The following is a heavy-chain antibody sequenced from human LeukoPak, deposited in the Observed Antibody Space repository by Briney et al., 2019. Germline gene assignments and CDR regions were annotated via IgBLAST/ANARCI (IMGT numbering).Heavy chain of an antibody. J-gene: IGHJ3*02. CDR3: ARLLRYPKDDAFDI. CDR1: GYSFTRFG. CDR2: INPNSGGT. V-gene: IGHV1-2*02. D-gene: IGHD3-9*01. Sequence: ASVKVSCKASGYSFTRFGISWVRQVPGQGLEWMGWINPNSGGTNYAQKFQGRVTMTRDTSISTAYMELSRLRSDDTAVYYCARLLRYPKDDAFDIWGQGTMVTVSS.